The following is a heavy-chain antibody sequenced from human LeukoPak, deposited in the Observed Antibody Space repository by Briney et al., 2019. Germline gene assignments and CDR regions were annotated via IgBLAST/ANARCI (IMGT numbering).Heavy chain of an antibody. CDR3: AKGREMATIPRFDP. V-gene: IGHV3-23*01. D-gene: IGHD5-24*01. CDR2: ISGSGGST. CDR1: GFTFSSYA. J-gene: IGHJ5*02. Sequence: GGSLRLSCAASGFTFSSYAMSWVRQAPGKGREWVSAISGSGGSTYYADSVKGRFTISRDNSKNTLYLQMNSLRAEDTAVYYCAKGREMATIPRFDPWGQGTLVTVSS.